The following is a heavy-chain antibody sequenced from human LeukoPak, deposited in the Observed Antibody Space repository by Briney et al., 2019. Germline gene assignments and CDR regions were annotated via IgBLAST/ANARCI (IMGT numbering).Heavy chain of an antibody. V-gene: IGHV3-11*06. J-gene: IGHJ4*02. CDR3: ARGGGDYFDY. D-gene: IGHD4-17*01. CDR2: ISSSGSYT. CDR1: GFTFSNAW. Sequence: GGSLRLSCAASGFTFSNAWMSWVRQAPGKGLEWVSYISSSGSYTNYADSVKGRFTISRDNAENSLYLQMNSLRAEDTAVYYCARGGGDYFDYWGQGTLVTVSS.